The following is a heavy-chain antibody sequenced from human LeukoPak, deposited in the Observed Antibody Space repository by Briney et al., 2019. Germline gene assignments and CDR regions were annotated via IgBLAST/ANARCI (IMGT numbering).Heavy chain of an antibody. V-gene: IGHV4-39*07. CDR3: ARDRKEGGVWSGYYKYYYYMDV. J-gene: IGHJ6*03. CDR2: IYYSGST. CDR1: GGSISSSSYY. D-gene: IGHD3-3*01. Sequence: SETLSLTCTVSGGSISSSSYYWGWIRQPPGTGLDWIGSIYYSGSTYYNPSLKSRVTISVDTYKNQLSLKLSSVTAADTAVYYCARDRKEGGVWSGYYKYYYYMDVWGKGTTVTVSS.